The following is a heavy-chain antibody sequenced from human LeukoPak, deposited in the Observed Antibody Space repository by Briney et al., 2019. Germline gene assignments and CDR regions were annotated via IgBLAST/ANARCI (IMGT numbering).Heavy chain of an antibody. Sequence: SQTLSLTCTISGDSVSSNSAAWNWIRQSPSRGLKWMVKTYYRSKWYNDYAVSVKSRITINPDTSKNQFSLQLNSVTPEDTAVYYCAREEGATRGYYYGMDVWGQGTTVTVSS. CDR1: GDSVSSNSAA. CDR2: TYYRSKWYN. CDR3: AREEGATRGYYYGMDV. D-gene: IGHD1-26*01. J-gene: IGHJ6*02. V-gene: IGHV6-1*01.